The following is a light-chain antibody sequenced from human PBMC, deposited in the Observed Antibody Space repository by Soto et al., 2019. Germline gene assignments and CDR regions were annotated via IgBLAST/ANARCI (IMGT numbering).Light chain of an antibody. V-gene: IGLV2-14*01. CDR2: DVT. Sequence: QSVLTQPASVSGSPGQSIAISCTGSSSDIGAYNYVSWYQHHPGKAPKLIIYDVTTHPSGVSSRFSGSKSGNTASLTISGLQADDEANYYCSSYTSSNTPYVFGTGTKLTVL. CDR1: SSDIGAYNY. J-gene: IGLJ1*01. CDR3: SSYTSSNTPYV.